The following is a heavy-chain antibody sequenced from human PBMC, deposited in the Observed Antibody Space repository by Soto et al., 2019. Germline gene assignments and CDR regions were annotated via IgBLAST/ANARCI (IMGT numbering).Heavy chain of an antibody. V-gene: IGHV1-18*04. Sequence: ASVKVSCKASGYTFTIYGISCVLQAPLQWLDWMGCISAYNGNTNYAQKLQGRVTMTTDTSTSTAYMELRSLRSDDTAVYYCARDRTTVTTFARMRYYYYGMDVWGQGTTVTVSS. J-gene: IGHJ6*02. CDR1: GYTFTIYG. D-gene: IGHD4-4*01. CDR3: ARDRTTVTTFARMRYYYYGMDV. CDR2: ISAYNGNT.